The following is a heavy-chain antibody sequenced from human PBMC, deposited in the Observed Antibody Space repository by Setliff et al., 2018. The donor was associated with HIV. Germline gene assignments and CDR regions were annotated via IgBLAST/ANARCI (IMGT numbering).Heavy chain of an antibody. Sequence: GASVMVSCKGSGYTFTTYSIHWVRQAPGQSLEWMGWISVGKGDTKYSQEFQDRITITRDTSANTAYMELNNLRSDDTAVYFCARGALLAVFDFDHWGHGTLVTVSS. V-gene: IGHV1-3*01. J-gene: IGHJ4*01. CDR2: ISVGKGDT. CDR3: ARGALLAVFDFDH. CDR1: GYTFTTYS. D-gene: IGHD3-10*01.